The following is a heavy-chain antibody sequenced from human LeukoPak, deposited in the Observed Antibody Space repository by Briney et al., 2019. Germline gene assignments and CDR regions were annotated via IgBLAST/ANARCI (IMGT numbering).Heavy chain of an antibody. CDR1: GFTFSSYA. Sequence: GSLRLSCAASGFTFSSYAMHWVRQAPGKGLEWVAVISYDGSNKYYADSVKGRFTISRDNSKNTLYLQMNSLRAEDTAVYYCAARGNYFDYWGQGTLVTVSS. CDR3: AARGNYFDY. CDR2: ISYDGSNK. V-gene: IGHV3-30-3*01. J-gene: IGHJ4*02.